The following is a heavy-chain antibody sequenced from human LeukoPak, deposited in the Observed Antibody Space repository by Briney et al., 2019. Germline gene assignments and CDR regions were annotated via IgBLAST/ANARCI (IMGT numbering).Heavy chain of an antibody. Sequence: GASVKVSCKASGYTFTGYYMHWVRQAPGQGLEWMGWINPNSGGTNYAQKFQGRVTMTRDTSISTAYMELSRLRSDDTAVYYCARDRSSGWSPYFDYWGQGTLVTVSS. J-gene: IGHJ4*02. D-gene: IGHD6-19*01. CDR1: GYTFTGYY. V-gene: IGHV1-2*02. CDR3: ARDRSSGWSPYFDY. CDR2: INPNSGGT.